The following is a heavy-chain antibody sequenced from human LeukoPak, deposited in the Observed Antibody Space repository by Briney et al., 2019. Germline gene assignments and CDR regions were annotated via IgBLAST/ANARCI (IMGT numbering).Heavy chain of an antibody. D-gene: IGHD3-3*01. Sequence: GGSLRLSCAASGFTVSSNYMSWVRQAPGKGLEWVSVIYSGGSTYYADSVKGRFTISRDNSKNTLYLQMNSLRAEDTAVYYCARGYQLEWLLNWGKGTLVTVSS. CDR3: ARGYQLEWLLN. CDR1: GFTVSSNY. V-gene: IGHV3-66*02. CDR2: IYSGGST. J-gene: IGHJ4*02.